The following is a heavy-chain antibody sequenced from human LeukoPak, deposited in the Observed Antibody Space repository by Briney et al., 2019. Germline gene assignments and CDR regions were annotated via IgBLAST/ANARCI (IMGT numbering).Heavy chain of an antibody. J-gene: IGHJ4*02. CDR2: IYYSGST. V-gene: IGHV4-59*08. D-gene: IGHD3-22*01. CDR3: ASSYYYDSSGAFDY. CDR1: GGSISSYY. Sequence: SETLSLTCTVSGGSISSYYWSWIRQPPGKGLEWIGYIYYSGSTNYNPSLKSRVTISVDTSKNQFSLKLSSVPAADTAVYYCASSYYYDSSGAFDYWGQGTLVTVSS.